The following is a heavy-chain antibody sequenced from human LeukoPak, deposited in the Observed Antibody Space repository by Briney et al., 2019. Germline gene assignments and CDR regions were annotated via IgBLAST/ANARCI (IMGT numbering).Heavy chain of an antibody. CDR2: INHSGST. V-gene: IGHV4-34*01. D-gene: IGHD2-2*01. CDR1: GGSFSAYS. CDR3: AGDCSSTNCPIY. J-gene: IGHJ4*02. Sequence: PSETLSLTCAVYGGSFSAYSWSWIRQPPGKGLEWIGEINHSGSTNYNPSLKSRVAISVDTSKNQFSLQLSSVTAADTAVYYCAGDCSSTNCPIYWGQGTLVTVSS.